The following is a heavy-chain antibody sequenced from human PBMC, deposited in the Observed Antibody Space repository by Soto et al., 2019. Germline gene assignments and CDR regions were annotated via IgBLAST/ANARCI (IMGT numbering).Heavy chain of an antibody. V-gene: IGHV3-23*01. CDR2: IYGGGNGP. CDR3: AKMEGMDPWAYSFDY. J-gene: IGHJ4*02. Sequence: EVQVLESGGGLVQPGGSLRLSCAATGFTFSDFAMSWVHQAPGKGLEWVSRIYGGGNGPHYADSVKGRVTISRDNSKNTVYLQMNSLRAEDTAVYYCAKMEGMDPWAYSFDYWGQGTLVTVSS. D-gene: IGHD2-2*03. CDR1: GFTFSDFA.